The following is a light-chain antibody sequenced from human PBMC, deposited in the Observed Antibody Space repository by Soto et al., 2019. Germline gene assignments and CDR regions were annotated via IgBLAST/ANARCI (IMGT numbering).Light chain of an antibody. CDR2: DVS. Sequence: QSALTQPRSVSGSPGQSVTISFTGTSSDVGGYNHVSWYQQHPGKAPKLLIHDVSERLSGVPGRFSGSKFGDTASLTISGLQAEDEADYYCCSYAGRYTYVVVGGGTKLTVL. CDR3: CSYAGRYTYVV. CDR1: SSDVGGYNH. V-gene: IGLV2-11*01. J-gene: IGLJ2*01.